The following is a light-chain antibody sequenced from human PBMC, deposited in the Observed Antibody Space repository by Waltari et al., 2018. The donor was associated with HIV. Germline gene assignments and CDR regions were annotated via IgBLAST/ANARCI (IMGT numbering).Light chain of an antibody. Sequence: QSALTPPRSVSGSPGQSVTISCTGTTSDVGAYKYVSWYQQHRGKAPKLMIYDVSKRASGVPDRFSGSKSGDTASLTISGLQAEDEGDYYCCSYATRYTWVFGGGTKLTVL. CDR3: CSYATRYTWV. CDR1: TSDVGAYKY. J-gene: IGLJ3*02. V-gene: IGLV2-11*01. CDR2: DVS.